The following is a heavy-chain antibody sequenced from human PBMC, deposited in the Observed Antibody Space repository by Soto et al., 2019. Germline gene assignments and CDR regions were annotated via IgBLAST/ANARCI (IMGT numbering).Heavy chain of an antibody. CDR2: ISGSGTST. D-gene: IGHD6-19*01. V-gene: IGHV3-23*01. CDR1: GFTFSNYA. CDR3: ATDPTTYSSGWYYFDS. Sequence: PGGSLRLSCAPSGFTFSNYAMTWVRQAPGKGLEWVSGISGSGTSTYYADSVKGRFTVSRDNSKNTLYLQMNSLRAEDTAVYYSATDPTTYSSGWYYFDSWGQGTLVTVSS. J-gene: IGHJ4*02.